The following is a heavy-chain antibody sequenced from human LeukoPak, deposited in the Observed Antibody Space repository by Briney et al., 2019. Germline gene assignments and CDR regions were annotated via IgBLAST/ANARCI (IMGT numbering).Heavy chain of an antibody. CDR2: IKQDGSLK. D-gene: IGHD3-22*01. CDR3: TRDLQYYDTSGYVAPLIDY. J-gene: IGHJ4*02. CDR1: GFTFSSYA. Sequence: GGSLRFSCAASGFTFSSYAMSWVRQAPGKGLEWVANIKQDGSLKYYVDSVKGRFTISRDNAENSLYLQLNSLRAEDTAVYYCTRDLQYYDTSGYVAPLIDYWGQGTLVTVSS. V-gene: IGHV3-7*01.